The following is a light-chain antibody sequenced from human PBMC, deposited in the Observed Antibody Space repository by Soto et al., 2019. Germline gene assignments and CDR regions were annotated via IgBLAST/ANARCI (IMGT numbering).Light chain of an antibody. Sequence: QSALTQPASVSGSPGQSITISCTGTSSDVGAYNLVSWYQHHPDKAPKLMISEVSNRPSGVSDRFSGSKSGNTASLTNSGLQAEDEADYYCASLTTTNFVFGTGTKVTVL. CDR3: ASLTTTNFV. CDR2: EVS. CDR1: SSDVGAYNL. J-gene: IGLJ1*01. V-gene: IGLV2-14*01.